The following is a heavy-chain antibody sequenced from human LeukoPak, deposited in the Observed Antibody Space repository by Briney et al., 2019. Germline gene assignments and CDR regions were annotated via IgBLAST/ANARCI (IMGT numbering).Heavy chain of an antibody. J-gene: IGHJ5*02. CDR2: IYYSGST. V-gene: IGHV4-59*01. CDR1: GGSISSYY. D-gene: IGHD5-18*01. CDR3: ASRGYNSGFNWFDP. Sequence: PSETLSLTCTASGGSISSYYWRWIRQSPGKGLEWIGYIYYSGSTNYDPSLKSRVTISVDTSKNQFSLKLSSVTAADTALYYCASRGYNSGFNWFDPWGQGTLVTVSS.